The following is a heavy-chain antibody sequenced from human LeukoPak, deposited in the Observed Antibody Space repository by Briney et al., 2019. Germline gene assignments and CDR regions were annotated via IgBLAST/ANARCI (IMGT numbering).Heavy chain of an antibody. D-gene: IGHD2-15*01. CDR1: GFTFSNYM. V-gene: IGHV3-74*01. J-gene: IGHJ4*02. CDR3: AKQLGYCSDGSCYFPY. Sequence: PGGSLRLSCAASGFTFSNYMMHWVRQAPGKGLVWVSRIKSDGITITYADSVKGRFTISRDNAKNTLYLQMNRLRAEDTAVYYCAKQLGYCSDGSCYFPYWGQGTLVTVSS. CDR2: IKSDGITI.